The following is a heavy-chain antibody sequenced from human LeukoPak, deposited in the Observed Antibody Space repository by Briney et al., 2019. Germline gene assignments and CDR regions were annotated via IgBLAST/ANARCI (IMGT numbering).Heavy chain of an antibody. J-gene: IGHJ5*02. CDR1: GGTFSSYA. V-gene: IGHV5-51*01. D-gene: IGHD2-15*01. CDR2: TYPGDSNT. Sequence: ASVKVSCKASGGTFSSYAISWVRQMPGKGLEWMGITYPGDSNTRYSPSFQGQVTISADKSISSAYLQWSSLKASDTAMYYCVRSPACSSGTCYPNWFDPWGQGTLVTVSS. CDR3: VRSPACSSGTCYPNWFDP.